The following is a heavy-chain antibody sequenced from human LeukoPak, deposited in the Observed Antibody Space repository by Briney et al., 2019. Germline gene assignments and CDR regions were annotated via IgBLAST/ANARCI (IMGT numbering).Heavy chain of an antibody. CDR1: GVSVSSGSYY. CDR2: IYDSGSA. Sequence: SETLSLTCTVSGVSVSSGSYYWSWIRQPPGKGLEWIGYIYDSGSANYNPSLKSQVTISVDTSKNQFSLRLSSVTAADTAVYYCARDLGGNTFDIWGQGTMVTVSS. CDR3: ARDLGGNTFDI. J-gene: IGHJ3*02. V-gene: IGHV4-61*01. D-gene: IGHD1-26*01.